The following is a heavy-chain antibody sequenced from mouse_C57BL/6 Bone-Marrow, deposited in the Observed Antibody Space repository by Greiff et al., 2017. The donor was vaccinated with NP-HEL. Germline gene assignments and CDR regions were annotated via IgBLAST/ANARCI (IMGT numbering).Heavy chain of an antibody. CDR1: GISITTGNYR. Sequence: VQLQQSGPGLVKPSQTVFLTCTVTGISITTGNYRWSWIRQFPGNKLEWIGYIYYSGTITYNPSLTSRTTITRDTPKNQFFLEMNSLTAEDTATYYCARDCYDYDDWYFDVWGTGTTVTVSS. J-gene: IGHJ1*03. CDR3: ARDCYDYDDWYFDV. D-gene: IGHD2-4*01. V-gene: IGHV3-5*01. CDR2: IYYSGTI.